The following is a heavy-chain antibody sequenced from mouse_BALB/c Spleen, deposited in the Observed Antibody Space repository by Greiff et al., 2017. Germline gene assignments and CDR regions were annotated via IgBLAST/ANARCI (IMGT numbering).Heavy chain of an antibody. CDR2: INSNGGST. CDR3: ARGAYGSSYAMDY. CDR1: GFTFSSYG. V-gene: IGHV5-6-3*01. J-gene: IGHJ4*01. D-gene: IGHD1-1*01. Sequence: EVQLMESGGGLVQPGGSLKLSCAASGFTFSSYGMSWVRQTPDKGLELVATINSNGGSTYYPDSVKGRFTITRDNAKNTLYLQMSSLKSEDTALYYGARGAYGSSYAMDYWGQGTSVTVSS.